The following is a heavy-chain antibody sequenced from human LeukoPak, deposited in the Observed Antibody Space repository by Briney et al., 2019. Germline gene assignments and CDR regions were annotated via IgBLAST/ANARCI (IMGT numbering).Heavy chain of an antibody. J-gene: IGHJ5*02. D-gene: IGHD1-26*01. CDR2: IIPIFGTA. V-gene: IGHV1-69*05. Sequence: GASVEVSFKASGGTFSSYAISWVRQAPGQGLEWRGGIIPIFGTANYAQKFQGRGTITTDDSTSTDYTELSSLRPEDTAAYYCASGVVGAPTHWFDPWGQGTLVTVSS. CDR3: ASGVVGAPTHWFDP. CDR1: GGTFSSYA.